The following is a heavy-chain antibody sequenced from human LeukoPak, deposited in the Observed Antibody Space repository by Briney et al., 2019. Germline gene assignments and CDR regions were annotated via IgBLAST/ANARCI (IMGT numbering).Heavy chain of an antibody. J-gene: IGHJ5*02. CDR2: IYYSGST. CDR1: GGSISSSGYY. CDR3: ARHEYSGSYYGLSWFDP. D-gene: IGHD1-26*01. Sequence: SSETLSLTCTVSGGSISSSGYYWGWIRQPPGKGLEWIASIYYSGSTYYNPSLRSRVTISVGTSKNQFSLKLSSLTAADTAVYYCARHEYSGSYYGLSWFDPWGQGTLVTVSS. V-gene: IGHV4-39*01.